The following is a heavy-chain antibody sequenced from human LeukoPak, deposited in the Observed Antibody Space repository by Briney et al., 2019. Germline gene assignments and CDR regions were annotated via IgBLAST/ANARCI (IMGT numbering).Heavy chain of an antibody. Sequence: SETLSLTCAVYGVSFSGYYWSWIRQPPGKGLEWIGEINHSGSTNYNPSLKSRVTISVDTSKNQFSLKLSSVTAADTAVYYCARGPMVYVYWGQGTLVTVSS. D-gene: IGHD2-8*01. J-gene: IGHJ4*02. CDR1: GVSFSGYY. CDR3: ARGPMVYVY. CDR2: INHSGST. V-gene: IGHV4-34*01.